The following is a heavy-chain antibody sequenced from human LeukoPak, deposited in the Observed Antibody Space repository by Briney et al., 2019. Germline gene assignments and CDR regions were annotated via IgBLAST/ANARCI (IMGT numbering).Heavy chain of an antibody. CDR1: GGTFSSYA. D-gene: IGHD2-2*01. CDR2: IIPIFGTA. J-gene: IGHJ4*02. V-gene: IGHV1-69*01. Sequence: SVRVSCKASGGTFSSYAISWVRQAPGQGLEWMGGIIPIFGTANYAQKFQGRVTITADESTSTAYMELGSLRSEDTAVYYCARSRYCSSTSCYRRNYYFDYWGQGTLVTVSS. CDR3: ARSRYCSSTSCYRRNYYFDY.